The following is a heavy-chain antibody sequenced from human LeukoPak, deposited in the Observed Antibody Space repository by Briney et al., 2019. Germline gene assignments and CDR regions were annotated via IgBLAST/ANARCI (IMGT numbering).Heavy chain of an antibody. V-gene: IGHV3-7*01. D-gene: IGHD6-25*01. CDR1: EFTFSSHW. CDR3: LGSADRG. Sequence: GGSLRLSCADSEFTFSSHWMNWVRQAPGRGLEWVGNINPDGSETYYVDSMKGRFTISRDNAKDSVCLQMNTLRVEDTAVYYCLGSADRGWGQGTLVTVSS. J-gene: IGHJ4*02. CDR2: INPDGSET.